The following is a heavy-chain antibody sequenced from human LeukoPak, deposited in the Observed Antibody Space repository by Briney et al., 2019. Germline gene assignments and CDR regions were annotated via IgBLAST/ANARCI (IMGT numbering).Heavy chain of an antibody. V-gene: IGHV5-10-1*01. CDR3: AREPRGYCSGGSCWYY. Sequence: GESLKISCEGSGYSFTSYWITWVRQLPGKGLEWLVRIVPSDSYTNYSPSFQGHVTISADKSISTAYLQWSSLKASDSAIYYCAREPRGYCSGGSCWYYWGQGTLVTVSS. CDR2: IVPSDSYT. CDR1: GYSFTSYW. D-gene: IGHD2-15*01. J-gene: IGHJ4*02.